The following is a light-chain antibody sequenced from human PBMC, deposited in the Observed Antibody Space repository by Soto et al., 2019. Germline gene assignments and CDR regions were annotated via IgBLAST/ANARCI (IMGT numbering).Light chain of an antibody. CDR2: SSY. J-gene: IGLJ2*01. CDR1: SSNIGRNA. CDR3: AVWDDSLNAVV. V-gene: IGLV1-44*01. Sequence: QSVLTQPPSASGTPGQRVTISCSGSSSNIGRNAVNWYQQLPGAAPTLLIYSSYQRPSGVPDRFSGSKSGTSGSLAIRGLRSEDEAAYYCAVWDDSLNAVVFGGGTKLTVL.